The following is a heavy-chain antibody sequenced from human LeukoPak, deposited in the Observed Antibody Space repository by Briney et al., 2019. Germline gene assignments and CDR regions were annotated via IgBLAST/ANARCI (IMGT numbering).Heavy chain of an antibody. J-gene: IGHJ4*02. Sequence: GGSLRLSCAASGFTFSSSWMSWVRQAPGKGLEWVANIKQDGSEKYYVDSVKGRFTISRDNAKNSLYLQMNSLRAEDTAVYYCARGTRGIVGASTRQLHGKLDYWGQGTLVTVSS. V-gene: IGHV3-7*03. CDR1: GFTFSSSW. CDR3: ARGTRGIVGASTRQLHGKLDY. CDR2: IKQDGSEK. D-gene: IGHD1-26*01.